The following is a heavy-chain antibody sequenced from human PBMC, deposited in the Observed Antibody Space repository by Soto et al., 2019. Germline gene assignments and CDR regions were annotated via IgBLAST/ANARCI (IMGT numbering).Heavy chain of an antibody. J-gene: IGHJ3*02. Sequence: PGGSLRLSCAASGFTFSDYYMSWIRQAPGKGLEWVSYISSSGSTIYYADSVKGRFTISRDNAKNSLYLQMNSLRAEDTAVYYCARDLKTYYYDSSGYWGDAFDIWGQGTMVTVSS. CDR3: ARDLKTYYYDSSGYWGDAFDI. D-gene: IGHD3-22*01. CDR1: GFTFSDYY. CDR2: ISSSGSTI. V-gene: IGHV3-11*01.